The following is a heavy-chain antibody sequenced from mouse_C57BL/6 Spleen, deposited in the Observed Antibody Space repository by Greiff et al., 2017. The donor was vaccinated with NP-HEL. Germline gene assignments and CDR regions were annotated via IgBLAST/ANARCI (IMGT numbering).Heavy chain of an antibody. J-gene: IGHJ4*01. CDR2: IDPSDSET. Sequence: QVQLQQPGAELVRPGSSVKLSCKASGYTFTSYWMHWVKQRPIQGLEWIGNIDPSDSETHYNQKFKDKATLTVDKSSSTAYMQLSSLKSEDSAVYYCARREDNFLYYAMDYWGQGTSVTVSS. V-gene: IGHV1-52*01. D-gene: IGHD1-3*01. CDR3: ARREDNFLYYAMDY. CDR1: GYTFTSYW.